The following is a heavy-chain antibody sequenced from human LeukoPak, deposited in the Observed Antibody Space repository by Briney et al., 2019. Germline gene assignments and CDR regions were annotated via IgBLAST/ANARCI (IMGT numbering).Heavy chain of an antibody. CDR2: MNPNSGNT. V-gene: IGHV1-8*01. CDR1: GYTFTSYD. D-gene: IGHD6-13*01. Sequence: ASVKVSCKASGYTFTSYDINWVRQATGQGLEWMGWMNPNSGNTGYAQKFQGRVTMTRNTSISTAYMELSSLRSEDTAVYYCARSLGVAAAGTIDCWGQGTLVTVSS. CDR3: ARSLGVAAAGTIDC. J-gene: IGHJ4*02.